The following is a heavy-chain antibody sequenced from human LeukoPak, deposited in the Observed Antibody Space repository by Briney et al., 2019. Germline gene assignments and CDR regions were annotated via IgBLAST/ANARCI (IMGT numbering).Heavy chain of an antibody. V-gene: IGHV3-33*01. CDR3: ARDLGCSASSCSGAFDY. D-gene: IGHD2-15*01. J-gene: IGHJ4*02. CDR1: GFSLSTYA. CDR2: IYFDGSDK. Sequence: PGGSLSLSCEASGFSLSTYAMHWVRPAPGKGLEWVAYIYFDGSDKSYIDSVKGRFSISKGNFDNTLYLQINSLRVEDTAVYYCARDLGCSASSCSGAFDYWGQGTLVSVSS.